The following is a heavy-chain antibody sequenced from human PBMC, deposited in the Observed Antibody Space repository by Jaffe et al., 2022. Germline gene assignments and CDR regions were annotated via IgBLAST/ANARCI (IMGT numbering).Heavy chain of an antibody. D-gene: IGHD3-22*01. V-gene: IGHV4-61*02. Sequence: QVQLQESGPGLVKPSQTLSLTCTVSGGSISSGSYYWSWIRQPAGKGLEWIGRIYTSGSTNYNPSLKSRVTISVDTSKNQFSLKLSSVTAADTAVYYCARTPITMIVVVTDAFDIWGQGTMVTVSS. J-gene: IGHJ3*02. CDR3: ARTPITMIVVVTDAFDI. CDR1: GGSISSGSYY. CDR2: IYTSGST.